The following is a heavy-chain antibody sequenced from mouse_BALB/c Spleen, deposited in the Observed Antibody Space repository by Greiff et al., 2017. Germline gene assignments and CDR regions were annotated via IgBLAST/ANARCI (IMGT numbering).Heavy chain of an antibody. CDR2: ISSGSSTI. CDR3: ARGSLYYAMDD. J-gene: IGHJ4*01. Sequence: EVQRVQSGGGLVQPGGSLKLSCAASGFTFSSCGMHWVRQPPEKGLEWVAYISSGSSTIYYAATVKGRFTISRDNPKNTLFLQMTSLRSEDTAMYYCARGSLYYAMDDWGQGTSVTVSS. V-gene: IGHV5-17*02. CDR1: GFTFSSCG.